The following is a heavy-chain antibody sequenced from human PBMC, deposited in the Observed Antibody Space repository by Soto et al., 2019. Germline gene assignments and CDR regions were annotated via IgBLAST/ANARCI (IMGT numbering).Heavy chain of an antibody. V-gene: IGHV1-46*01. D-gene: IGHD6-13*01. CDR3: ARDGKGIAAAGTWYYYGMDV. CDR2: INPSGGST. CDR1: GYTFTSYY. J-gene: IGHJ6*02. Sequence: GASVKVSCKASGYTFTSYYMHWVRQAPGQGLEWMGIINPSGGSTSYAQKFKGRVTMTRDTSTSTVYMEMSSLRSEDTAVYYCARDGKGIAAAGTWYYYGMDVWGQGTTVTVSS.